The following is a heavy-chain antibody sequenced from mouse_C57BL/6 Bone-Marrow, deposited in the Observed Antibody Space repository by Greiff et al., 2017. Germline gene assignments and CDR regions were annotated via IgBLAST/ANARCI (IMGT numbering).Heavy chain of an antibody. CDR3: STDDGSSYWYFDV. CDR1: GFNIKDYY. D-gene: IGHD1-1*01. J-gene: IGHJ1*03. CDR2: IDPEDGDT. Sequence: EVQLQESGAELVRPGASVKLSCTASGFNIKDYYMHWVKQRPEQGLEWIGRIDPEDGDTEYAPKFQGQATMTADTSSNTAYLQLSSLTSEDTAVYYCSTDDGSSYWYFDVWGTGTTVTVSS. V-gene: IGHV14-1*01.